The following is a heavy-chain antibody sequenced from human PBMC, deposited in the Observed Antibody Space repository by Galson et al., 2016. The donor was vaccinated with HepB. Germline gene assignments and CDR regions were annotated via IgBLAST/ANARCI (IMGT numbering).Heavy chain of an antibody. CDR1: GYTFSNYG. CDR3: VRDLEHSSSSSWEDCFDP. Sequence: SVKVSCKASGYTFSNYGISWVRQAPGQGLKWMGWISAHDGDTNYAQNFQGRLTMTTDTSTSTAYMELRSLTSDDTAVYYCVRDLEHSSSSSWEDCFDPWGQGTLVTVSS. D-gene: IGHD6-6*01. J-gene: IGHJ5*02. V-gene: IGHV1-18*01. CDR2: ISAHDGDT.